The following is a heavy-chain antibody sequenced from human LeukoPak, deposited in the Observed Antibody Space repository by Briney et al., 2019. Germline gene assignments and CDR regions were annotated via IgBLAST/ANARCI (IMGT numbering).Heavy chain of an antibody. Sequence: PGGSLRLSCAASGFTFSDYYISWIRQAPGKGLEWVSYIHPTGSSTYYADSVKGRFTISRDNAKNSLYLQMNSLRAEDTALYYCAKDPEGAAAGTPYFDYWGQGTLVTVSS. CDR1: GFTFSDYY. V-gene: IGHV3-11*01. CDR3: AKDPEGAAAGTPYFDY. CDR2: IHPTGSST. J-gene: IGHJ4*02. D-gene: IGHD6-13*01.